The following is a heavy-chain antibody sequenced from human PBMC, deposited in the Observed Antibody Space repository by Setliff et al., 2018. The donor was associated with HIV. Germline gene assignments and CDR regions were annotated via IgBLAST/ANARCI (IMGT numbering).Heavy chain of an antibody. CDR2: SSAYNGNT. D-gene: IGHD3-10*01. Sequence: ASVKVSCKASGYTFTTYGINWVRQAPGQGLEWMGWSSAYNGNTNYAQKLQGRVTMTSDTSTSTAYMELRSLRSDDTAVYYCARDRAGDAFDIWGQGTMVTVSS. V-gene: IGHV1-18*01. CDR3: ARDRAGDAFDI. CDR1: GYTFTTYG. J-gene: IGHJ3*02.